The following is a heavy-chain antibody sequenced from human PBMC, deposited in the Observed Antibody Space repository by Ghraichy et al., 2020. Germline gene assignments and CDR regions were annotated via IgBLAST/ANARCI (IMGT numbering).Heavy chain of an antibody. D-gene: IGHD1-1*01. CDR2: ISYDGSNK. J-gene: IGHJ6*02. CDR1: GFTFSSYG. Sequence: GGSLRLSCAASGFTFSSYGMHWVRQAPGKGLEWVAVISYDGSNKYYADSVKGRFTISRDNSKNTLYLQMNSLRAEDTAVYYCAKDSPPSWFPGTPSFRYYYYGMDVWGQGTTVTVSS. V-gene: IGHV3-30*18. CDR3: AKDSPPSWFPGTPSFRYYYYGMDV.